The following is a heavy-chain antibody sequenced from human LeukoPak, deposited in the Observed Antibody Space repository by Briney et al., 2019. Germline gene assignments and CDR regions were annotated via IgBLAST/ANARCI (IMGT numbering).Heavy chain of an antibody. CDR3: ARDTAMASYYFDY. J-gene: IGHJ4*02. V-gene: IGHV4-39*07. CDR2: IYYSGST. D-gene: IGHD5-18*01. CDR1: GGSISSSSYY. Sequence: SETLSLTCTVSGGSISSSSYYWGWIRQPPGKGLEWIGSIYYSGSTYYNPSLKSRVTISVDTSKNQFSLKLSSVTAADTAVYYCARDTAMASYYFDYWGQGTLVTVSS.